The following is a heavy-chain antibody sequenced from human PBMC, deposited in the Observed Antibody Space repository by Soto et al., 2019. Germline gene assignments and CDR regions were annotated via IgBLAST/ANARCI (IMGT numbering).Heavy chain of an antibody. CDR3: ARDGESGSYNFDY. D-gene: IGHD1-26*01. Sequence: SETLSLTCTVSGGSISSGGYYWSWIRQHPGKGLEWIGYIYYSGSTYYNPSLKSRVTISVDTSKNQFSLKLSSVTAADTAVYYCARDGESGSYNFDYWGQGTLVTVSS. J-gene: IGHJ4*02. CDR1: GGSISSGGYY. V-gene: IGHV4-31*03. CDR2: IYYSGST.